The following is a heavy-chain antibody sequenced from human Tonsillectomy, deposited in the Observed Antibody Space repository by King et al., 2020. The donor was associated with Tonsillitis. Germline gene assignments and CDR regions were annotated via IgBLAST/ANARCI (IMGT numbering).Heavy chain of an antibody. V-gene: IGHV3-30*14. D-gene: IGHD6-19*01. CDR1: GFTFSNYA. Sequence: VQLVESGGGVVQPGRSLRLSCAASGFTFSNYAMHWVRQAPGKGLEGGAVISYDGSNKYYADSVKGRFTISRDNSKNTLYLQMNSLRAEDTAVYYSAGGGSVWYRGAFDIWGQGTMVTVPS. J-gene: IGHJ3*02. CDR3: AGGGSVWYRGAFDI. CDR2: ISYDGSNK.